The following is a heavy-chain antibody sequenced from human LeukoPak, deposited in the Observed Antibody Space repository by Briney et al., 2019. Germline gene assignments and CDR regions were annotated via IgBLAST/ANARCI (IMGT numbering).Heavy chain of an antibody. CDR3: ARELRYRDPDTVLDI. Sequence: GGSLRLSCAASGFTGSNNYFSWVRQAPGKGLEWVSVIYIDRTYFAESVKGRSTISRHNYKNTLYLQMNSLRVEDTAVYYCARELRYRDPDTVLDIWGQGTLVTVS. CDR1: GFTGSNNY. D-gene: IGHD4-17*01. V-gene: IGHV3-53*04. J-gene: IGHJ4*02. CDR2: IYIDRT.